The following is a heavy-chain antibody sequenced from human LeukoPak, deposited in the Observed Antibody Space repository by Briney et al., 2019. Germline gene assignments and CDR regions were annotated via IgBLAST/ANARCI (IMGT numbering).Heavy chain of an antibody. CDR2: IYASGST. J-gene: IGHJ4*02. V-gene: IGHV4-61*02. D-gene: IGHD3-22*01. CDR1: GGSISSGSYY. Sequence: SETLSLTCTVSGGSISSGSYYWSWIRQPAGKGLEWIGRIYASGSTNYNPSLKSRGAMSVDTSKNQFSLKLSSVTAADTAVYYCARDKYYYNSRGYLFDYWGQGTLVTVSS. CDR3: ARDKYYYNSRGYLFDY.